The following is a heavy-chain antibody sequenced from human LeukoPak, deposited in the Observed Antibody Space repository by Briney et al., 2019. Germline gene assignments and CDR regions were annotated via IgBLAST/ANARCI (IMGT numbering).Heavy chain of an antibody. CDR2: IFSGGST. D-gene: IGHD3-16*01. V-gene: IGHV3-66*01. CDR1: AFSVSSNY. Sequence: PGGSLRLSCVVSAFSVSSNYMSWVRQAPGKGLEWVSIIFSGGSTHYADSAKGRFTISRDKSKSTLYLQMNSLRAEDTAVYYCARVLVGVMGAFDIWGQGTMVTVSS. CDR3: ARVLVGVMGAFDI. J-gene: IGHJ3*02.